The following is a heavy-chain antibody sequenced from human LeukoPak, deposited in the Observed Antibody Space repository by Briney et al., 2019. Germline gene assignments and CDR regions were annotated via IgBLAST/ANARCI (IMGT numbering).Heavy chain of an antibody. V-gene: IGHV3-48*02. D-gene: IGHD6-19*01. CDR3: ARDWYSSKMDVFDI. Sequence: GGSLRLSCAASGFTFSRYSMNWVRQAPGKGLEWVSYISSSSSTIYYADSVKGRFTISRDNAKNSLYLQMNSLRDEDTAVYYCARDWYSSKMDVFDIWGQGTMVTVSS. J-gene: IGHJ3*02. CDR1: GFTFSRYS. CDR2: ISSSSSTI.